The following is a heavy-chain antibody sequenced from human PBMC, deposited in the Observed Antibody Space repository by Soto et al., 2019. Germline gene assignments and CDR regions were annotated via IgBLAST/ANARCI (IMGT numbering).Heavy chain of an antibody. J-gene: IGHJ5*02. CDR2: ISSSSSYI. Sequence: PGGSLRLSCAASGFTFSSYSMNWVRQAPGKGLEWVSSISSSSSYIYYADSVKGRFTISRDNAKNSLYLQMNSLRAEDTAVYYCASNAHYDFWSGYLYNWFDPWGQGTLVTVSS. CDR3: ASNAHYDFWSGYLYNWFDP. V-gene: IGHV3-21*01. CDR1: GFTFSSYS. D-gene: IGHD3-3*01.